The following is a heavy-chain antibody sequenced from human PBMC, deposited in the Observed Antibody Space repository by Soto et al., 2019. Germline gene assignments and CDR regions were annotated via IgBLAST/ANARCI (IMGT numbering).Heavy chain of an antibody. Sequence: QVQLQESGPGLVRPSETLSLTCTVSSDSISSYYWIWIRQSPGKGLEWIGYTDYSGNTNYNPSLKSRVTISGVTSKNQFSLRRSSVIAADTAVYYCARAVGDPLYYLDYWGQGTLVTVSS. CDR2: TDYSGNT. CDR1: SDSISSYY. J-gene: IGHJ4*02. CDR3: ARAVGDPLYYLDY. V-gene: IGHV4-59*08. D-gene: IGHD6-19*01.